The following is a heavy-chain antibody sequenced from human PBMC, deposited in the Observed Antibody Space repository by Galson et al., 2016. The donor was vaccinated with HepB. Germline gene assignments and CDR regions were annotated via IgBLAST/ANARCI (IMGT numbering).Heavy chain of an antibody. V-gene: IGHV1-69*13. CDR2: IIPMFGTA. Sequence: SVKVSCKASGGTFSDYAISWVRQAPGQGLEWMGGIIPMFGTANYAQKFQGRVTITADESTSTAYMELSSLRSEDTAVYYCARDPDAHSFGELSVGYWGQGTLVTVSS. CDR1: GGTFSDYA. J-gene: IGHJ4*02. CDR3: ARDPDAHSFGELSVGY. D-gene: IGHD3-10*01.